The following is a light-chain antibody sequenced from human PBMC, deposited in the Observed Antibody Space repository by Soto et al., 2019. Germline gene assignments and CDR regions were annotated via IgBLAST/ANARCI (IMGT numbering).Light chain of an antibody. Sequence: ETVMTQSPATLSGSPGERATLSCRASQSVSSNLAWYQQKPGQAPRLLIYGASTRATGIPARFSGSGSGTKFTLTISSLQSEDFAVYYCQQYTHWPRTFGQGTKVDVK. CDR3: QQYTHWPRT. J-gene: IGKJ1*01. CDR1: QSVSSN. CDR2: GAS. V-gene: IGKV3-15*01.